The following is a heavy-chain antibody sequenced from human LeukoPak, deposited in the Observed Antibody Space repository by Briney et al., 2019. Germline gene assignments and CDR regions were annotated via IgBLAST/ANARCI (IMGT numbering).Heavy chain of an antibody. CDR3: ARDLITMIVVANDFDY. D-gene: IGHD3-22*01. Sequence: GGSLRLSCAASGFTFSSYWMSWVRQAPGKGLEWVANIKRDGSEKYYVDSVKGRFTISRDNAKNSLYLQMNSLRAEDTAVYYCARDLITMIVVANDFDYWGQGTLVTVSS. V-gene: IGHV3-7*01. J-gene: IGHJ4*02. CDR1: GFTFSSYW. CDR2: IKRDGSEK.